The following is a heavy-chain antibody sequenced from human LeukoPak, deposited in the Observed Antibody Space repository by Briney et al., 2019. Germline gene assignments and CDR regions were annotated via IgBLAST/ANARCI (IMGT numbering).Heavy chain of an antibody. D-gene: IGHD6-19*01. Sequence: GASVKVSCKASGYTFTSYGISWVRQAPGQGLEWMGWISAYNGNTNYAQKLQGRVTMTTDTSTSTAYMELRSLRPDDTAVYYCARVGYSSGWYIRWYFDLWGRGTLVTVSS. CDR3: ARVGYSSGWYIRWYFDL. J-gene: IGHJ2*01. CDR1: GYTFTSYG. CDR2: ISAYNGNT. V-gene: IGHV1-18*01.